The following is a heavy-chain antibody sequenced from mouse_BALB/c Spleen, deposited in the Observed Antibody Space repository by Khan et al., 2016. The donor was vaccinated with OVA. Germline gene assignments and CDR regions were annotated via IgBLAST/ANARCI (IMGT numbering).Heavy chain of an antibody. CDR1: GYSITSDYA. J-gene: IGHJ3*01. Sequence: VQLQQSGPGLVKPSQSLSLTCTVTGYSITSDYAWNWIRQFPANKLEWMGYTSYSGSTSYNPSLKSRISITRDTSTNQFFLQLNSVTTEDTATYYCALRSYWGQGTLVTVAA. CDR2: TSYSGST. CDR3: ALRSY. D-gene: IGHD1-1*01. V-gene: IGHV3-2*02.